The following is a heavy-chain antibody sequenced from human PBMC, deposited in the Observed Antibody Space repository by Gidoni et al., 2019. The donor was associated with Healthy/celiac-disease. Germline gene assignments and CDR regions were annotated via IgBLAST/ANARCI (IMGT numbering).Heavy chain of an antibody. Sequence: QVQLQESGPGPVKPSEILSLTCTVPGGSISSYYWSWIRPPPGKGLEWIGYIYYTGSTNYNPSLKSRVTISVDTSKNQFSLKLSSVTAADTAVYYYARLRRQQWHFDYWGQGTLVTVSS. CDR3: ARLRRQQWHFDY. CDR1: GGSISSYY. D-gene: IGHD6-19*01. CDR2: IYYTGST. J-gene: IGHJ4*02. V-gene: IGHV4-59*08.